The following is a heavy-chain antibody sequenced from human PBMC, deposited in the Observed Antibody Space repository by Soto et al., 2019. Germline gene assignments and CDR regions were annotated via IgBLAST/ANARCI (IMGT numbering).Heavy chain of an antibody. CDR2: IDYSGST. CDR3: ASVPYYDFWSGSRSPSYYYYGIDV. J-gene: IGHJ6*02. D-gene: IGHD3-3*01. V-gene: IGHV4-39*01. CDR1: GGSVSSRTYY. Sequence: LSLTCTVSGGSVSSRTYYWAWIRQSPGKGLEWIGNIDYSGSTYDNPSLKSRVIMSVDTSRNQFSLKLSSVTAADTAVYYCASVPYYDFWSGSRSPSYYYYGIDVWGQGTTVTVSS.